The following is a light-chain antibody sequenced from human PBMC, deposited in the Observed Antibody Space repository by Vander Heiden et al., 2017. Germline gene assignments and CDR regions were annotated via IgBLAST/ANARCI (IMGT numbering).Light chain of an antibody. CDR3: QQFNSFPIYS. V-gene: IGKV1-9*01. Sequence: DIRLTQSPSFLSASVGDRVTITCRASQDVSRYLAWYQQKPGKAPKLLIYSASTLQSGVPSRFSGSGSGTEFTLTISSLQPEDFATYYCQQFNSFPIYSFGPGSRVDFK. J-gene: IGKJ3*01. CDR2: SAS. CDR1: QDVSRY.